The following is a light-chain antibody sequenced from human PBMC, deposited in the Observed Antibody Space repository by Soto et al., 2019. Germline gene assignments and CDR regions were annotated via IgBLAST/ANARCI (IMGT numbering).Light chain of an antibody. J-gene: IGKJ5*01. Sequence: DIKLNQSPSTLSASEGDTVTITCRASQSINRRLGWYQQKPGKAPKLLIYDASSLESGVPSRFSGSGSGTDFTLTISSLQPDDFATYYCQKYNTYSTFGQGTLLEIK. CDR2: DAS. CDR3: QKYNTYST. CDR1: QSINRR. V-gene: IGKV1-5*01.